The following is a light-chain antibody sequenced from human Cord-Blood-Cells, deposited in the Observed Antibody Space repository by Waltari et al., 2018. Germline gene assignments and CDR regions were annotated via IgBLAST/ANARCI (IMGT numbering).Light chain of an antibody. CDR1: QSISSW. J-gene: IGKJ1*01. CDR2: KAS. Sequence: DIQMTQSPSTLSASVGDRVTITCRASQSISSWLAWYQQKPGKAPKLLIYKASSLESGVPSRFSGSGSWTEFTLTISSLQPDDFATYYCHQYNSYTWTFGQGTKVEIK. V-gene: IGKV1-5*03. CDR3: HQYNSYTWT.